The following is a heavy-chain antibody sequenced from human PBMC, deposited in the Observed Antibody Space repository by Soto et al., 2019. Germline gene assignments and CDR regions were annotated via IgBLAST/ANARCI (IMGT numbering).Heavy chain of an antibody. CDR3: ARSRGTGTPPHASHP. V-gene: IGHV4-30-2*01. J-gene: IGHJ5*02. CDR2: IYHSGST. Sequence: PSETLSLTCAVSGGSISSGGYSWSWIRQPPGKGLEWIGYIYHSGSTYYNPSLKSRVTISVDRSKNQFSLKLSSVTAADTAVYYCARSRGTGTPPHASHPWGQGPLVTLSS. CDR1: GGSISSGGYS. D-gene: IGHD3-16*01.